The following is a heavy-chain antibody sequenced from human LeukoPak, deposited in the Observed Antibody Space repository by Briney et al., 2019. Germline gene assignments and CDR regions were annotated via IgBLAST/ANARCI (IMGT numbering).Heavy chain of an antibody. D-gene: IGHD2-15*01. CDR3: ARAMQVVVVAETKFRFDP. CDR1: GGTFSSYA. Sequence: ASVKVSCKASGGTFSSYAISWVRQAPGQGLEWMGWINPNSGGTNYAQKFQGRVTMTRDTSISTAYMELSRLRSDDTAVYYCARAMQVVVVAETKFRFDPWGQGTLVTVSS. CDR2: INPNSGGT. V-gene: IGHV1-2*02. J-gene: IGHJ5*02.